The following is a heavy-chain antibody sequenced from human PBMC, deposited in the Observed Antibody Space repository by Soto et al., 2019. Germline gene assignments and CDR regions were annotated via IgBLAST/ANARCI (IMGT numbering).Heavy chain of an antibody. J-gene: IGHJ5*02. D-gene: IGHD6-13*01. V-gene: IGHV6-1*01. CDR2: TYYRSKWYN. CDR1: GDSVSSNSAA. Sequence: SQTLSLTCAISGDSVSSNSAAWNWIRQSPSRGLEWLGRTYYRSKWYNDYAVSVKRRITINPDTSKNQFSLQLNSVTPEDTAVYYCARGGGIAAAGIVRFDPWGQGTLVTVSS. CDR3: ARGGGIAAAGIVRFDP.